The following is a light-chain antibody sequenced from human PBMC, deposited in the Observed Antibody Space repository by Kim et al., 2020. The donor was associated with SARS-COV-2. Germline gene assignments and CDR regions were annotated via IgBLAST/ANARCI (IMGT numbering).Light chain of an antibody. CDR2: DAS. V-gene: IGKV3-20*01. J-gene: IGKJ2*01. CDR3: HQYGSSPDT. Sequence: LSLSPGESVPLSCRASQSVFMNQLAWYQQKPGQALKVLIYDASTRATGIPDRFSGSGSGTEFTLTISRLEPEDFAVYYCHQYGSSPDTFGQGTKLE. CDR1: QSVFMNQ.